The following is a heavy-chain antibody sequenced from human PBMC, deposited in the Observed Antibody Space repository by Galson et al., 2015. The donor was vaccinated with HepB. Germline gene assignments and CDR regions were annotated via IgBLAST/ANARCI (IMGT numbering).Heavy chain of an antibody. CDR3: ARTSVYEHSLYADFEY. CDR2: SRNKDRSYST. J-gene: IGHJ4*02. V-gene: IGHV3-72*01. D-gene: IGHD2-8*01. Sequence: SLRLSCAASGFTFSDHYIDWVRQAPGKGLEWVARSRNKDRSYSTEYAASGKGRFTISRDHSKNSVSLQMNSLKTEDTAVYYCARTSVYEHSLYADFEYWGQGTLVTVSS. CDR1: GFTFSDHY.